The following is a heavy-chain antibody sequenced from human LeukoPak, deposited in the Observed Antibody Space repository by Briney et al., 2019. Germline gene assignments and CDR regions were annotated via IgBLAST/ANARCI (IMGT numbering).Heavy chain of an antibody. J-gene: IGHJ4*02. D-gene: IGHD3-10*01. CDR2: IYHSGST. CDR1: GYSISSGYY. Sequence: SETLSLTCAVSGYSISSGYYWGWIRQPPGKGLEWIGSIYHSGSTYYNPSLKSRVTISVDTSKNQFSLKLSSVTAADTAVYYCARDQEGTTMVRGVAGFDYWGQGTLVTVSS. CDR3: ARDQEGTTMVRGVAGFDY. V-gene: IGHV4-38-2*02.